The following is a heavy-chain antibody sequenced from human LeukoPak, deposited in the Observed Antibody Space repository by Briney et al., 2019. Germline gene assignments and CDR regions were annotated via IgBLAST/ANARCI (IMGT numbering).Heavy chain of an antibody. J-gene: IGHJ4*02. CDR2: ISGSGGST. D-gene: IGHD1-26*01. Sequence: WGSLRLSCAASGFTFSSYGMSWVRQAPGKGLEWVSAISGSGGSTYYADSLKGRFTISRDNSKNTLYLQMNSLRAEDTAVYYCAKWRASGSYLGESFDYWGQGTLVTVSS. CDR3: AKWRASGSYLGESFDY. V-gene: IGHV3-23*01. CDR1: GFTFSSYG.